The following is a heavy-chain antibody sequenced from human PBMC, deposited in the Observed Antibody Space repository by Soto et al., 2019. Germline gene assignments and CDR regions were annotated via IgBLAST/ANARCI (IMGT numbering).Heavy chain of an antibody. V-gene: IGHV1-46*01. CDR2: INPGGGRT. CDR3: ARERYQVLSDGMDV. D-gene: IGHD2-8*01. Sequence: ASVKVSCKVSGYIFSSHCIYWVRQAPGQGLQWMGIINPGGGRTAYAQKFQGRVTLTSDTSINTAYMELSSLRPDDTAMYYCARERYQVLSDGMDVWGQGTSVTVSS. CDR1: GYIFSSHC. J-gene: IGHJ6*02.